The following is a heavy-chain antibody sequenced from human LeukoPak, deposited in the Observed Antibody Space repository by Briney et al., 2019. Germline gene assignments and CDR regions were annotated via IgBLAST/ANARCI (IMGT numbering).Heavy chain of an antibody. CDR1: GGSISSGSYY. J-gene: IGHJ4*02. V-gene: IGHV4-39*01. Sequence: SETLSLTCTVSGGSISSGSYYWGWIRQPPGKGLEWIGSIYYSGSTYYNPSLKSRVTISVDTSKNQFSLKLSSVTAADTAVYYCARLMIVVVPAAIAEPDYWGQGTLVTVSS. CDR2: IYYSGST. CDR3: ARLMIVVVPAAIAEPDY. D-gene: IGHD2-2*01.